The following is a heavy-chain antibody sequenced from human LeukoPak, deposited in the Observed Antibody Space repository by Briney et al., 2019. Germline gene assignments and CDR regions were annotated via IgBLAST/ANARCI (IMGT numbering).Heavy chain of an antibody. Sequence: SETLSLTCAVYGGSFSGYYWSWIRQPPGKGLEWIGEINHSGSTNYNPSLKSRITISVDTSKNQFSLKLSSVTAADTAVYYCANIAAAGYHPWGQGTLVTVSS. J-gene: IGHJ5*02. D-gene: IGHD6-13*01. CDR1: GGSFSGYY. CDR2: INHSGST. CDR3: ANIAAAGYHP. V-gene: IGHV4-34*01.